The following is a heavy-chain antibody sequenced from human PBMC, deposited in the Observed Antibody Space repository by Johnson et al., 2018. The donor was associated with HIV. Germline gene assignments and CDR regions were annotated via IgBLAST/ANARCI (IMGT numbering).Heavy chain of an antibody. Sequence: VQLVESGGGLVQPGGSLRLSCAASGFTFSSYWMSWVRQAPGKGLEWVANIKKDGSEIYYVDSVKGRFTISRDNAKNSLYLQMNSLRAEDTAVYYCARQIRSVGAPDAFEIWGQGTMVTISS. D-gene: IGHD1-26*01. V-gene: IGHV3-7*01. CDR3: ARQIRSVGAPDAFEI. J-gene: IGHJ3*02. CDR2: IKKDGSEI. CDR1: GFTFSSYW.